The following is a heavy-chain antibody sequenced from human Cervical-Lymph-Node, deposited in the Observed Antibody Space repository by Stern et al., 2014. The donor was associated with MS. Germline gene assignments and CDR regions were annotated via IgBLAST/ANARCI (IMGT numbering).Heavy chain of an antibody. CDR2: ISYDGSNK. D-gene: IGHD6-13*01. CDR3: AKARIAAAVLGY. Sequence: VQLEESGGGVVQPGRSLRLSCAASGFTFSSYGMHWVRQAPGKGLEWVAVISYDGSNKYYAASVKGRFTISRDNSKNTLYLQMNSLRAEDTAVYYCAKARIAAAVLGYWGQGTLVTVSS. V-gene: IGHV3-30*18. J-gene: IGHJ4*02. CDR1: GFTFSSYG.